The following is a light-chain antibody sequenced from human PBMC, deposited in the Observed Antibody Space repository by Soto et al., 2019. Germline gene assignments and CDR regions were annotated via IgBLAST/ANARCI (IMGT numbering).Light chain of an antibody. CDR1: QSVSSSY. J-gene: IGKJ3*01. V-gene: IGKV3-20*01. Sequence: EIVLTQSPGTLSLSPGERATLSCRASQSVSSSYLAWYQQKPGQAPRLLIYGASSRATGIPDRFSGSGSGPDFTLTISRLEPEDFAVYYCQQYGNSPITFGPGTKVDI. CDR3: QQYGNSPIT. CDR2: GAS.